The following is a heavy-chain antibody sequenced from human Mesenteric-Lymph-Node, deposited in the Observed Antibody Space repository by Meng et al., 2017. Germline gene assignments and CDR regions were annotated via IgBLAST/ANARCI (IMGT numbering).Heavy chain of an antibody. CDR3: AKTCCYGDHGIDY. J-gene: IGHJ4*02. V-gene: IGHV1-69*01. Sequence: QLHVLSPGVVVRCPGASYTLSCQSTGVTYSSDASSWVRQAPGQGHEWMGGIIPNFVTANYAQKFQGRVTTTADDSTSTAYMELSSLRSEDTAVYYCAKTCCYGDHGIDYWGQGTLVTVSS. CDR1: GVTYSSDA. CDR2: IIPNFVTA. D-gene: IGHD4-17*01.